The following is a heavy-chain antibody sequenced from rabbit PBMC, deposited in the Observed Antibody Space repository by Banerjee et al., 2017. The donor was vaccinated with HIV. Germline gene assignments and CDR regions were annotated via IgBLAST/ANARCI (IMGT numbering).Heavy chain of an antibody. CDR2: IDAAGSGST. CDR3: VSVGGYAGYGYATFNL. D-gene: IGHD6-1*01. CDR1: GFDFNSYA. J-gene: IGHJ4*01. V-gene: IGHV1S45*01. Sequence: QEQLVESGGGLVQPGGSLKLSCKASGFDFNSYAVTWVRQAPGKGLEWIACIDAAGSGSTYYASWAKGRFTISKTSSTTVTLQMTSLTAADTATYFCVSVGGYAGYGYATFNLWGQGTLVTVS.